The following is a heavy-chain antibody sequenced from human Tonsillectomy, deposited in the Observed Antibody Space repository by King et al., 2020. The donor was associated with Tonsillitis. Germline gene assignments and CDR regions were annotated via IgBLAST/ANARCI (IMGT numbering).Heavy chain of an antibody. Sequence: VQLQESGPGLVKPSETLSLTCTVSGGSISSYYWSWIRQPPGKGLEWIGYIYYSGSGDYNPSLRSRATISVDTSKNQFSLELRSVTAADTAVYFCARARGYSSAERWFDPWGQGTLVTVSS. CDR1: GGSISSYY. V-gene: IGHV4-59*08. CDR2: IYYSGSG. CDR3: ARARGYSSAERWFDP. J-gene: IGHJ5*02. D-gene: IGHD6-19*01.